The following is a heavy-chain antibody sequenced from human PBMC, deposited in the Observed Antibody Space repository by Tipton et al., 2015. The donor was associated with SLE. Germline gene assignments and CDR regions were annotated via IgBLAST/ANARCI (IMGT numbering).Heavy chain of an antibody. CDR3: ARGASSSWPDDAFDI. V-gene: IGHV3-13*05. J-gene: IGHJ3*02. CDR2: IGTAGDP. CDR1: GFTFSSYD. D-gene: IGHD6-13*01. Sequence: GSLRLSCAASGFTFSSYDMHWVRQATGKGLELVSAIGTAGDPYYPGSVKGRFTISRENAKNSLYLQMNSLRAGDTAVYYCARGASSSWPDDAFDIWGQGTMVTVSS.